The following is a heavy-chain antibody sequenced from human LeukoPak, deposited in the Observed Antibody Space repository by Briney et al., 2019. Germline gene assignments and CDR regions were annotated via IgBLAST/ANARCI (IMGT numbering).Heavy chain of an antibody. V-gene: IGHV3-30*18. Sequence: QPGRSLRLSCAASGFTFSSYGMHWVRQAPGKGLEWMAVISYDGSNKYYADSVKGRFTISRDNSKNTLYLQMNSLRAEDTAVYYCAKDSSSFAPYYFDYWGQGTLVTVSS. D-gene: IGHD6-6*01. CDR3: AKDSSSFAPYYFDY. J-gene: IGHJ4*02. CDR2: ISYDGSNK. CDR1: GFTFSSYG.